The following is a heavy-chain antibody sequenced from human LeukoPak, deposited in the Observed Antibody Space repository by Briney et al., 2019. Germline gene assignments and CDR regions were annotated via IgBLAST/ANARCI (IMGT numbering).Heavy chain of an antibody. D-gene: IGHD5-18*01. J-gene: IGHJ4*02. CDR1: GYTFSSYT. V-gene: IGHV7-4-1*02. CDR3: GRDPRLGIRGYTYGYIDY. CDR2: INTNTGNP. Sequence: ASVKVSCKTSGYTFSSYTIIWVRQAPGQGLEWMGWINTNTGNPTYAQGFTGRYVFSLNTSVSTAYLQISGLTADDTAVYFCGRDPRLGIRGYTYGYIDYWGQGTLVTVSS.